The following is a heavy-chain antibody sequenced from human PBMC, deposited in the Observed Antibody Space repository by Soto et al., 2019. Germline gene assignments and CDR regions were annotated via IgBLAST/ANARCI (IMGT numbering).Heavy chain of an antibody. CDR2: IVAGNGNT. Sequence: GASVKVSCKASGFTFTSSAVQWVRQARGQRLEWIGWIVAGNGNTNYAQKFQERVTITRDMSTSTAYMELSSLRSEDTAVYYCAGRYCSGGSCYNYYGLDVWGQGTTVTVSS. CDR3: AGRYCSGGSCYNYYGLDV. CDR1: GFTFTSSA. V-gene: IGHV1-58*01. D-gene: IGHD2-15*01. J-gene: IGHJ6*02.